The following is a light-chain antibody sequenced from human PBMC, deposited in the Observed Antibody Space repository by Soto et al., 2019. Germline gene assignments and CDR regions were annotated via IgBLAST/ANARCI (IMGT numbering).Light chain of an antibody. CDR3: QQSYSTPPA. V-gene: IGKV1-39*01. Sequence: DIQMTQSPSSLSASVGDRVTITCRASQSISSYLSWYQQKPGKAPKLLIYAASSVQSGVPSRFSGSGLGTYFTLTISSLQPEDSATYYCQQSYSTPPAFGQGTKVEIK. J-gene: IGKJ1*01. CDR1: QSISSY. CDR2: AAS.